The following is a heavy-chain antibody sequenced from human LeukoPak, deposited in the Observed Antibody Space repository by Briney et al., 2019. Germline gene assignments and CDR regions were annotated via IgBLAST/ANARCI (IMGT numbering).Heavy chain of an antibody. CDR2: IYYSGST. D-gene: IGHD1-7*01. J-gene: IGHJ3*02. Sequence: PSETLSLTCTVSGGSISSGGYYWSWIRQHPGKGLEWLGYIYYSGSTYYNPSLKSRVTISVDTSKNQFSLKLSSVTAADPAVYYCARDSRYNWNYVNAFDIWGQGTMVTVSS. CDR3: ARDSRYNWNYVNAFDI. CDR1: GGSISSGGYY. V-gene: IGHV4-31*03.